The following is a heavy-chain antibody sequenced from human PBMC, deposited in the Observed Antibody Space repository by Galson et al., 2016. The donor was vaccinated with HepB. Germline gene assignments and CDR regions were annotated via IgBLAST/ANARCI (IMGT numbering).Heavy chain of an antibody. CDR1: GASISSSDYWDWIGSRTDY. J-gene: IGHJ6*04. Sequence: TLSLTCTVSGASISSSDYWDWIGSRTDYWDWIRQTPGKGLEWIGYIYYSGSTYYNPSLKSRVTISVDTSKNQFSLKLSSVTAADTAVYYCARSGSPNYYFFYGMDVWGKGTTVTVSS. CDR2: IYYSGST. D-gene: IGHD3-10*01. CDR3: ARSGSPNYYFFYGMDV. V-gene: IGHV4-31*03.